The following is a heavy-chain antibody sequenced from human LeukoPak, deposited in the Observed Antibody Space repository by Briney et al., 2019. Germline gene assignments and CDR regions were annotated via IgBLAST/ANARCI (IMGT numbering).Heavy chain of an antibody. CDR2: IDPSDSET. Sequence: GESLKISCKASGYSFTSYWIGWVRQVPGKGLEWMGIIDPSDSETRYTPSFQGQVTISVDKSLTTAYLQWNSLKASDTAMYYCARQTAKGRSGDYWGQGTLVTVSS. V-gene: IGHV5-51*01. CDR3: ARQTAKGRSGDY. CDR1: GYSFTSYW. D-gene: IGHD7-27*01. J-gene: IGHJ4*02.